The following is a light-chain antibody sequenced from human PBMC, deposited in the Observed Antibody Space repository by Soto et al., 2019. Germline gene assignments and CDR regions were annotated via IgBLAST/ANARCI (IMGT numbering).Light chain of an antibody. V-gene: IGKV1-33*01. Sequence: DIQMTQSPSSLSASVGDRVTITCQASQDISNYLNWYQKKPGKAPKILIYDASKLETGVPSRFSGSGSGTDFTFTISSLQPEDIATYYCQQYDNLPSITFGQGTRLEIK. CDR2: DAS. CDR3: QQYDNLPSIT. J-gene: IGKJ5*01. CDR1: QDISNY.